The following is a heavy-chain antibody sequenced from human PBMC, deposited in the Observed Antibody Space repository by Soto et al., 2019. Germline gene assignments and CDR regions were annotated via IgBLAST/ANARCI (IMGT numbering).Heavy chain of an antibody. D-gene: IGHD2-15*01. CDR1: GYTFTGYY. V-gene: IGHV1-2*04. CDR3: ARAYCSCGSCYSGGGMDV. CDR2: INPNSGGT. Sequence: ASVKVSCKASGYTFTGYYMHWVRQAPGQGLEWMGWINPNSGGTNYAQKFQGWVTMTRDTSISTAYMELSRMRSDDTAVYYCARAYCSCGSCYSGGGMDVWGQXTTVTVSS. J-gene: IGHJ6*02.